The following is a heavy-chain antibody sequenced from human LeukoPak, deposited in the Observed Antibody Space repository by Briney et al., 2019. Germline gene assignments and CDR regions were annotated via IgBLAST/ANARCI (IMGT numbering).Heavy chain of an antibody. CDR3: AGHRPRNTVDF. V-gene: IGHV4-59*08. D-gene: IGHD2/OR15-2a*01. CDR2: ISDIGSI. CDR1: GGSISSYY. J-gene: IGHJ4*02. Sequence: PSETLSLTCTVSGGSISSYYWSWIRQPPGKGLEWIAYISDIGSINYNPSLKSRVTISLDTSKNQFSLKLSSVTAADTAVYHCAGHRPRNTVDFWGQGTLVTVSS.